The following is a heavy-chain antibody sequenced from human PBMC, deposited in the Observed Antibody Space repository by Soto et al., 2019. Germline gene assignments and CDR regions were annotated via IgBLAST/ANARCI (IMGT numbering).Heavy chain of an antibody. CDR2: ISNYNGDT. CDR3: ARGDSTGSPTGWFDP. D-gene: IGHD6-19*01. J-gene: IGHJ5*02. Sequence: ASVKVSCKASGYTFTRYSINWVRQAPGQGLEWVGWISNYNGDTKYAQKFQGRVTLTTDTCTTTTYMDLRSLTSDDTAVYFCARGDSTGSPTGWFDPWGQGTLVTVSS. V-gene: IGHV1-18*04. CDR1: GYTFTRYS.